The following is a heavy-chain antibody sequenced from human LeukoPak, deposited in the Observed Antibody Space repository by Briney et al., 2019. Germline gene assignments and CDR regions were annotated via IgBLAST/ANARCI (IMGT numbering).Heavy chain of an antibody. D-gene: IGHD1-26*01. J-gene: IGHJ4*02. V-gene: IGHV3-23*01. CDR2: ISGSGGVT. CDR3: ARDLTRRGVGATGFDY. CDR1: EFTFSSHA. Sequence: AGGSLRLSCAASEFTFSSHAMSWVRQAPGKGLEWVSIISGSGGVTYYADSVKGRFTISRDNSKNTLYLQMNSLRAEDTAVYYCARDLTRRGVGATGFDYWGQGTLVTVSS.